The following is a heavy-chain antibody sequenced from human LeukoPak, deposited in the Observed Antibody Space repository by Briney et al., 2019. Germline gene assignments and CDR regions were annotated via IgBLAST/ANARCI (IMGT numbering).Heavy chain of an antibody. Sequence: GGSLRLSCAASGFTFSSFWMTWVRQAPGKGLEWEATIKRDGSEKYYVDSVEGRFTISRDNAKNSLYLQMNSLRAEETAVYYCAREGRELAYCSGSTCYSSGPIDSWGQGTLVTVSS. CDR3: AREGRELAYCSGSTCYSSGPIDS. J-gene: IGHJ4*02. CDR2: IKRDGSEK. V-gene: IGHV3-7*01. CDR1: GFTFSSFW. D-gene: IGHD2-2*02.